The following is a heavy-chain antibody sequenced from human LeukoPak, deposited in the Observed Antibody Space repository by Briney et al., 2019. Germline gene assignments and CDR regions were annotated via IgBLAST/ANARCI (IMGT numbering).Heavy chain of an antibody. CDR1: GFTFSSYS. J-gene: IGHJ4*02. D-gene: IGHD1/OR15-1a*01. V-gene: IGHV3-48*01. CDR3: AKDDRNKQDFDY. Sequence: GGSLRLSCAASGFTFSSYSMNWVRQAPGKGLEWVSYISSSSSTIYYADSVKGRFTISRDNSKNTLYLQMNSLRAEDAAVYYCAKDDRNKQDFDYWGQGTLVTVSS. CDR2: ISSSSSTI.